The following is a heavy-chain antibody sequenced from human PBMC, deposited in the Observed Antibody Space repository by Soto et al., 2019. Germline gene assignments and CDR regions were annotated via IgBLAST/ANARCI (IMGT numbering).Heavy chain of an antibody. CDR2: INHSGRT. CDR3: ARGVEYCTNGVCSNWFDP. Sequence: QVQLQQWGAGPLKTSETLSLTCAVYGGSFSGYYWSWIRQPPGKGLEWIGEINHSGRTNYNPSLKSRVTISVDTSKNQFYLKLSSVTAADTAVYYCARGVEYCTNGVCSNWFDPWGQGTLVTVSS. V-gene: IGHV4-34*01. CDR1: GGSFSGYY. J-gene: IGHJ5*02. D-gene: IGHD2-8*01.